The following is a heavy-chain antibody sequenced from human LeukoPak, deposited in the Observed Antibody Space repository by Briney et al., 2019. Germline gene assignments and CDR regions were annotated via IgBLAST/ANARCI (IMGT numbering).Heavy chain of an antibody. D-gene: IGHD6-13*01. CDR2: IRSRSSYI. J-gene: IGHJ4*02. V-gene: IGHV3-21*01. CDR1: GFTFSSYS. CDR3: AKDAPLYTSSWYGYYFDY. Sequence: GGSLRLSCAASGFTFSSYSMNWVRQAPGKGLEWVPSIRSRSSYIYYADSVKGRFTISRDNAKNSLYLQMNSLRAEDTAVYYCAKDAPLYTSSWYGYYFDYWGQGTLVTVSS.